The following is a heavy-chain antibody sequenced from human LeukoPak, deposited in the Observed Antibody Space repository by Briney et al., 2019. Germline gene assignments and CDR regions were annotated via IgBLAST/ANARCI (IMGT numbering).Heavy chain of an antibody. CDR2: ISGSGDNT. CDR3: AKMKGHPLPKFYMDV. D-gene: IGHD2/OR15-2a*01. V-gene: IGHV3-23*01. CDR1: GLTFSGFA. Sequence: GGSLRLSCAASGLTFSGFAMSWVRRTPGKGLEWVSGISGSGDNTLYADSVKGRFTISRDNSKNTLYLEMNSLRAEDTAIYYCAKMKGHPLPKFYMDVWGQGTTVTVSS. J-gene: IGHJ6*01.